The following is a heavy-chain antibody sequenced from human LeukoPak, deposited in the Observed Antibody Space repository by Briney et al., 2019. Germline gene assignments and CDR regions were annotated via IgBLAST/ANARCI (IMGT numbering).Heavy chain of an antibody. J-gene: IGHJ5*02. V-gene: IGHV4-61*02. D-gene: IGHD2-15*01. CDR2: IYISGST. CDR1: GGSVSSISSY. CDR3: ARDLGGHCSGGSCYQNWFDP. Sequence: SETLSLTCTVSGGSVSSISSYWSWIRQPAGKGLEWIGRIYISGSTNYNPSLKSRVTMSVDTSKNQFSLKLSSVTAADTAVYYCARDLGGHCSGGSCYQNWFDPWGQGTLVTVSS.